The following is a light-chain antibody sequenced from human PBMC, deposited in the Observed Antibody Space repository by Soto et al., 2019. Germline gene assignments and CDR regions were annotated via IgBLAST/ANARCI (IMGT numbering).Light chain of an antibody. V-gene: IGLV2-23*02. CDR3: CSYAGCTTEV. CDR2: EVS. Sequence: QSALTQPASVSGSPGQSITISCTGTSSDVGSYNLVSWYQQHPGKAPKLMIYEVSKRPSGVSNRFSGSKSGNTASLTISGLQAEDEADYYCCSYAGCTTEVFGTGTKLTVL. CDR1: SSDVGSYNL. J-gene: IGLJ1*01.